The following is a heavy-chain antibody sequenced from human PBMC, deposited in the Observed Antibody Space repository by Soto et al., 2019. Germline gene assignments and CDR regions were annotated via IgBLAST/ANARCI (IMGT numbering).Heavy chain of an antibody. CDR3: ARDRSVSAWYYVDY. CDR2: ISAYNGNT. V-gene: IGHV1-18*01. J-gene: IGHJ4*02. CDR1: GYTFTSYG. D-gene: IGHD6-25*01. Sequence: ASVKVSCKASGYTFTSYGISWVRQAPGQGLEWMGWISAYNGNTNYAQKLQGRVTMTTDTSTSTAYMELRSLRAEDTAVYYCARDRSVSAWYYVDYWGQRTLVTVSS.